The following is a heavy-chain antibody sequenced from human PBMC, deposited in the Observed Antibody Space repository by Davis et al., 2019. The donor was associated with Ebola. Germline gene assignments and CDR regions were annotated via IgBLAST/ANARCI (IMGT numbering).Heavy chain of an antibody. V-gene: IGHV3-21*01. J-gene: IGHJ4*02. Sequence: PGGSLRLSCAASGFNFSSYSMNWVRQAPGKGLEWVSSISSSSSYIYYADSVKGRFTISRDNAKNSLYLQMNSLRAEDTAVYYCARGVMITFGGVIVRSYYFDYWGQGTLVTVSS. CDR2: ISSSSSYI. CDR1: GFNFSSYS. D-gene: IGHD3-16*02. CDR3: ARGVMITFGGVIVRSYYFDY.